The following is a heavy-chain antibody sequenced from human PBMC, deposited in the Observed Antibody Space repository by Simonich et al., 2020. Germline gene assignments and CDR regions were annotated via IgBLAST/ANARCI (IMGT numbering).Heavy chain of an antibody. D-gene: IGHD1-20*01. Sequence: QVQLVQSGAEVKKPGASVKVSCKASGYTFNSYYMHWVRQAPGQGLEWMGIINPSGRNTSHAKKVQGRVTMTKDTSTSTVYMELGSLRSDDTAVYYCYSYNWNHFDYWGQGTLVTVSS. CDR1: GYTFNSYY. J-gene: IGHJ4*02. CDR3: YSYNWNHFDY. V-gene: IGHV1-46*02. CDR2: INPSGRNT.